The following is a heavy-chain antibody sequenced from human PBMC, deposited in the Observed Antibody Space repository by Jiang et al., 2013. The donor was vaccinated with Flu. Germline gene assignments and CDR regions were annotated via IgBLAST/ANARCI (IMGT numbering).Heavy chain of an antibody. CDR1: GYVFTAYY. J-gene: IGHJ4*02. CDR3: ARVSRVTIDRPATY. CDR2: INPNSGGT. D-gene: IGHD3-3*01. V-gene: IGHV1-2*02. Sequence: QSGAEVKKPGASVRVSCKASGYVFTAYYMYWVRQAPGQGLEWMGWINPNSGGTKYAEKFQGRVTMTRDTSISTAYMELSRLTPDDAAVYYCARVSRVTIDRPATYRGQGTLVHRLL.